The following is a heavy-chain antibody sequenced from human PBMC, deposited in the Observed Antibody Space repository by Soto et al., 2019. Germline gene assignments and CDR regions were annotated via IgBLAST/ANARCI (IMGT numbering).Heavy chain of an antibody. Sequence: SVKVSCKASGGTFSSYAISWVRQAPGQGLEWMGGIIPIFGTANYAQKFQGRVTITADESTSTAYMELSSLRSEDTAVYYCARVRHTTVAGTIYYYYGMDVWGQETTVTVSS. CDR1: GGTFSSYA. D-gene: IGHD4-17*01. V-gene: IGHV1-69*13. CDR3: ARVRHTTVAGTIYYYYGMDV. CDR2: IIPIFGTA. J-gene: IGHJ6*02.